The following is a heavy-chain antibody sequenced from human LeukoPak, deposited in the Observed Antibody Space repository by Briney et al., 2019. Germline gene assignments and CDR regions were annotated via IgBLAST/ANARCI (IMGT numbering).Heavy chain of an antibody. CDR3: AAYITMIVGLDY. CDR1: GGSISSSSYY. Sequence: PSETLSLTCTVSGGSISSSSYYWGWIRQPPGKGLEWIGSIYYSGSTYYNPSLKSRVTISVDTSKNQFSLKLSSVTAADTAVYYCAAYITMIVGLDYWGQGTLVTVSS. J-gene: IGHJ4*02. D-gene: IGHD3-22*01. CDR2: IYYSGST. V-gene: IGHV4-39*07.